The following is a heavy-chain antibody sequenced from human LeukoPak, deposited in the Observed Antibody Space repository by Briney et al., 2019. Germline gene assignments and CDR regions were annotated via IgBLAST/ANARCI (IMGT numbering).Heavy chain of an antibody. Sequence: SETLSLTCAVYGGTFSGYYWSWIRQPPGKGLEWIGYIYYSGSTNYNPSLKSRVTISVDTSKNQFSLKLSSVTAADTAVYYCARQGIWLGDRRAFDIWGQGTMVTVSS. CDR1: GGTFSGYY. D-gene: IGHD3-10*01. V-gene: IGHV4-59*08. J-gene: IGHJ3*02. CDR3: ARQGIWLGDRRAFDI. CDR2: IYYSGST.